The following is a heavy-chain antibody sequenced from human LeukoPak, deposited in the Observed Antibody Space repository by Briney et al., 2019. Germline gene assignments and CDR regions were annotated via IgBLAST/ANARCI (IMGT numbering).Heavy chain of an antibody. CDR1: GGSISSYY. CDR3: ARKEVAAPYYFDY. J-gene: IGHJ4*02. Sequence: SETLSLTCTVSGGSISSYYWSWIRQPPGKGLEWIGYIYDSGSTNYNPSLKSRVTISVDKSKNQFSLKLSSVTAADTAVYYCARKEVAAPYYFDYWGQGTLVTVSS. D-gene: IGHD1-26*01. CDR2: IYDSGST. V-gene: IGHV4-59*12.